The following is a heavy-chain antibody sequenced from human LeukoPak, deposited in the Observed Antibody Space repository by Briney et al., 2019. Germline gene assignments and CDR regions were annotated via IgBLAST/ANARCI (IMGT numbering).Heavy chain of an antibody. CDR1: GYSFTSYW. V-gene: IGHV5-51*01. CDR3: ARARDYYDSSGYYYDAFDI. J-gene: IGHJ3*02. Sequence: GESLKISCKGSGYSFTSYWIGWVRQMPGKGLEWMAIIYPGDSDTRYSPSFQGQVTISADKSISTAYLQWSSLKASDTAMYYCARARDYYDSSGYYYDAFDIWGQGTMVTVSS. CDR2: IYPGDSDT. D-gene: IGHD3-22*01.